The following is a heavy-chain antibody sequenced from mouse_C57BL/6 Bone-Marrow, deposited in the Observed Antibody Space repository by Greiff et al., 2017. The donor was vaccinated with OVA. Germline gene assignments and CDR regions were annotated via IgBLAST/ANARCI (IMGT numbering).Heavy chain of an antibody. CDR1: GYAFTNYL. CDR3: ARSDRLFDY. V-gene: IGHV1-54*01. J-gene: IGHJ2*01. Sequence: LVESGAELVRPGTSVKVSCKASGYAFTNYLIEWVKQRPGQGLEWIGVINPGSGGTNYNEKFKGKATLTADKSSSTAYMQLSSLTSEDSAVYFCARSDRLFDYWGQGTTLTVAS. CDR2: INPGSGGT.